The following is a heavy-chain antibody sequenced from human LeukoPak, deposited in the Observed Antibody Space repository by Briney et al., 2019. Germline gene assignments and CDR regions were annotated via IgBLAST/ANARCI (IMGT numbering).Heavy chain of an antibody. CDR1: GFTFSSYW. D-gene: IGHD3-3*01. CDR2: INQDGSER. CDR3: ARVGITIFGGLDY. Sequence: PGGSLRLSCAASGFTFSSYWMNWVRQAPGKGLEWVANINQDGSERKYLDSVRGRFTISRDNTKKSLYLQMNSLRAEDTAVYYCARVGITIFGGLDYWGQGTLVTVSS. J-gene: IGHJ4*02. V-gene: IGHV3-7*01.